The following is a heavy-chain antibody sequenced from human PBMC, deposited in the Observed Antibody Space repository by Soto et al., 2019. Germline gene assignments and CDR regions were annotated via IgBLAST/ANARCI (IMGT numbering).Heavy chain of an antibody. V-gene: IGHV4-30-4*01. Sequence: PSETLSLTCTVSGGSISSGDYYWSWIRQPPGKGLEWIGYIYYSGSTYYNPSLKSRVTISVDTSKNQFSLKLSSVTAADTAVYYCARGDDCSSTSCPGKIDYWGQGTLVTVSS. CDR1: GGSISSGDYY. CDR2: IYYSGST. D-gene: IGHD2-2*01. CDR3: ARGDDCSSTSCPGKIDY. J-gene: IGHJ4*02.